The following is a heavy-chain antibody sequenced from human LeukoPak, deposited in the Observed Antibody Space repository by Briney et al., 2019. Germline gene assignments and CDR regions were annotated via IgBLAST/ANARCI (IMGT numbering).Heavy chain of an antibody. Sequence: SETLSLTCAVYSGSFSGYYWSWIRQPPGKGLEWIGEINHSGSINYNPSLKSRVTISVDTSKNQFSLKLSSVTAADTAVYYCAIIPGDYGMDVWGQGTTVTVSS. CDR2: INHSGSI. V-gene: IGHV4-34*01. CDR1: SGSFSGYY. CDR3: AIIPGDYGMDV. D-gene: IGHD1-1*01. J-gene: IGHJ6*02.